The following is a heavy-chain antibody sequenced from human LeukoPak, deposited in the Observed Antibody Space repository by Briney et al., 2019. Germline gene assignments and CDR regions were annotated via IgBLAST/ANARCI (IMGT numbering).Heavy chain of an antibody. J-gene: IGHJ5*02. CDR2: IYYSGST. Sequence: SETLSLTCTVSGGSISSSSYYWGWIRQPPGKGLEWIGSIYYSGSTYYNPSLKSRVTISVDTSKNQFSLKLSSVTAADTAVYYCAREFPTGLGNWFDPWGQGTLVTVSS. CDR1: GGSISSSSYY. D-gene: IGHD4-17*01. CDR3: AREFPTGLGNWFDP. V-gene: IGHV4-39*07.